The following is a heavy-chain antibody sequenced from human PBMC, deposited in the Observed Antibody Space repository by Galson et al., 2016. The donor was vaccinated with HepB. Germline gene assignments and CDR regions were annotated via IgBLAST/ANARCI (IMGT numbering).Heavy chain of an antibody. D-gene: IGHD3-16*01. CDR1: GGAISSDY. V-gene: IGHV4-59*08. J-gene: IGHJ4*02. CDR2: VHYSGLT. Sequence: SETLSLTCTVSGGAISSDYWAWMRQPPGKGLEWIGYVHYSGLTSYNPSDPSLKSRVAISLDTSKRQFYLRLSSVTAADTAVYYCARRGTISAPSTLYVFLDSWGPGALVTVSS. CDR3: ARRGTISAPSTLYVFLDS.